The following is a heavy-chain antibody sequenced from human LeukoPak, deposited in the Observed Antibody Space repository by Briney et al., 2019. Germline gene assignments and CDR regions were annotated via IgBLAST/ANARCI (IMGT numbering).Heavy chain of an antibody. CDR2: ISSSGSTI. V-gene: IGHV3-11*04. Sequence: PGGSLRLSCAASGFTFSDYYMSWIRQAPGKGLEWVSYISSSGSTIYYADSVKGRFTISRDNAKNSLYLQMNSLRAEDTAVYYCASPDGSGYDEIYYWGQGTLVTVSS. D-gene: IGHD5-12*01. CDR3: ASPDGSGYDEIYY. J-gene: IGHJ4*02. CDR1: GFTFSDYY.